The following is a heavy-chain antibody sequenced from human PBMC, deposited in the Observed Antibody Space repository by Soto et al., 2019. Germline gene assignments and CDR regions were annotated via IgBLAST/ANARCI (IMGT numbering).Heavy chain of an antibody. V-gene: IGHV4-31*03. CDR3: AREYTYGSNFGDC. D-gene: IGHD2-2*02. Sequence: QVQLQESGPGLVKPSQTLSLTCTVSGGSISSAAYYWIWIRQHPGKGLEWIGYISHSGSTYYNASLKTRYIISMDTSKNHSALSFTSGTAAGTAVYYCAREYTYGSNFGDCWGQGALVTVSS. CDR2: ISHSGST. CDR1: GGSISSAAYY. J-gene: IGHJ4*02.